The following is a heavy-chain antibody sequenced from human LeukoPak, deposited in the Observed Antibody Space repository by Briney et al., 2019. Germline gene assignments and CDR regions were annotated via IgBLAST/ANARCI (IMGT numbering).Heavy chain of an antibody. CDR2: IYYSGST. D-gene: IGHD6-13*01. CDR1: GGSIGSYY. Sequence: SETLSLTCTVSGGSIGSYYWSWIRQPPGKGLEWIGYIYYSGSTSYNPSLKSRVTISVDTSKNQFSLKPSSVTAADTAVYYCATDSSSWYAHGYYYYYMDVWGKGTTVTVSS. V-gene: IGHV4-59*01. J-gene: IGHJ6*03. CDR3: ATDSSSWYAHGYYYYYMDV.